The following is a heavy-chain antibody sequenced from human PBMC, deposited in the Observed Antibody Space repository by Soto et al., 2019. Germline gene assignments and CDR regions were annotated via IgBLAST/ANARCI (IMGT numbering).Heavy chain of an antibody. D-gene: IGHD3-22*01. CDR2: TYYRSKWYN. CDR3: ARACPYDSSGYYYFDY. CDR1: GDSVSSNSAA. Sequence: SQTLSLTCAISGDSVSSNSAAWNWIRQSPSRGLEWLGRTYYRSKWYNDYAVSVKSRITINPVTSKNQFSLQLNSVTPEDTAVYYCARACPYDSSGYYYFDYWGQGTLVTVSS. V-gene: IGHV6-1*01. J-gene: IGHJ4*02.